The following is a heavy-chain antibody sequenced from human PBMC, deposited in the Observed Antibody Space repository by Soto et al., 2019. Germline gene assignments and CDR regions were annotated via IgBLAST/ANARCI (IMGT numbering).Heavy chain of an antibody. Sequence: QLQLQESGPGLVKPSETLSLTCTVSGGSVSSSTYYWGWIRQPPGKGLEWIGSIYYSGSTYYNPSLKSRVTISVDTSKNQFSLKLSSVTAGDTAVYYCARRGVWWSGGYSDHWARHFDYWGQGTLVTVSS. CDR1: GGSVSSSTYY. J-gene: IGHJ4*02. D-gene: IGHD1-26*01. CDR3: ARRGVWWSGGYSDHWARHFDY. CDR2: IYYSGST. V-gene: IGHV4-39*01.